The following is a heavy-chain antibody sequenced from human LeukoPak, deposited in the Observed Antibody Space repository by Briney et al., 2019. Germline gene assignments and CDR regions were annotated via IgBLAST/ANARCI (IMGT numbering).Heavy chain of an antibody. CDR2: INHSGST. CDR3: ARRPYSSSSDY. CDR1: GGSFSGYY. D-gene: IGHD6-13*01. J-gene: IGHJ4*02. V-gene: IGHV4-34*01. Sequence: SETLSLTCAVYGGSFSGYYWSWIRQPPGKGLEWIGEINHSGSTNYNPSLKSRVTISVDTSKNQFSLKLSSVTAADTAVYYCARRPYSSSSDYCGQGTLVTVSS.